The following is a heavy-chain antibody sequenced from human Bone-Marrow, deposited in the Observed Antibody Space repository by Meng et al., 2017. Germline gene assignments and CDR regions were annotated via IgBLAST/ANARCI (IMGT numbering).Heavy chain of an antibody. V-gene: IGHV1-2*02. CDR2: INPNSGGT. J-gene: IGHJ4*02. D-gene: IGHD3-22*01. Sequence: ASVKVSCKASGYTFTGYYMHWVRQAPGQGLEWMGWINPNSGGTNYAQKFQGRVTMTRDTSISTAYMELSRLIYDDTAVYYCARVGDYDSSCPDYWGQGTLVTVSS. CDR3: ARVGDYDSSCPDY. CDR1: GYTFTGYY.